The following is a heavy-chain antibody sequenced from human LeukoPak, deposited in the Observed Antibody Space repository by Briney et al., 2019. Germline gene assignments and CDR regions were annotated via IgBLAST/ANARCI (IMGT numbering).Heavy chain of an antibody. Sequence: GGSLRLSCAGSGFTFSRYWMSWVRQAPGKGLEWVANIKQDEGEKYYVDSVKGRFTISRDNAKNSLFLEMNSLRAEDTAVYYCARDPPPGIRYFDYKYGMDVWGEGTTVTVSS. CDR3: ARDPPPGIRYFDYKYGMDV. CDR1: GFTFSRYW. J-gene: IGHJ6*04. CDR2: IKQDEGEK. V-gene: IGHV3-7*03. D-gene: IGHD3-9*01.